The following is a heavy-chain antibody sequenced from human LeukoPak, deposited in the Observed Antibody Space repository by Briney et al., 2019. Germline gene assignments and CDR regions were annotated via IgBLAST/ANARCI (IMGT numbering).Heavy chain of an antibody. CDR3: AKDQDWRWSYYDSSGHDAFDI. Sequence: GGSLRLSCAASGFTFSSYAMSWVRQAPGEGLEWVSAISGSGGSTYYADSVKGRFTISRDNSKNTLYLQMNSLRAEDTAVYYCAKDQDWRWSYYDSSGHDAFDIWGQGTMVTVSS. CDR1: GFTFSSYA. V-gene: IGHV3-23*01. D-gene: IGHD3-22*01. CDR2: ISGSGGST. J-gene: IGHJ3*02.